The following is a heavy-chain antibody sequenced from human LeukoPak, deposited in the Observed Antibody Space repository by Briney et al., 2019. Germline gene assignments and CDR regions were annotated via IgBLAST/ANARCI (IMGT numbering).Heavy chain of an antibody. Sequence: SVKVSCKASGGTFSSYAISWVRQAPGQGLEWMGGIIPIFGTANYAQKFQGRVTITADESTSTVYMELSSLRSEDTAVYYCARALKNYDILTGYYFFDSWGQGTLVTVSS. CDR2: IIPIFGTA. CDR1: GGTFSSYA. D-gene: IGHD3-9*01. CDR3: ARALKNYDILTGYYFFDS. V-gene: IGHV1-69*13. J-gene: IGHJ4*02.